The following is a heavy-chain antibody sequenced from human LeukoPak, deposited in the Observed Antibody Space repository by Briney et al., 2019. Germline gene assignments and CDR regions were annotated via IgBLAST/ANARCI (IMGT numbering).Heavy chain of an antibody. J-gene: IGHJ5*02. CDR2: IYYSGST. Sequence: SETLSLTCTVSGGSISSYYWSWIRQPPGKGLEWIGYIYYSGSTNYNPSLKCRVTISVDMSKNQFSLKLSSVTAADTAVYYCVRPRACTSTSCYAFDTWGQGTLVTVSS. D-gene: IGHD2-2*01. V-gene: IGHV4-59*08. CDR3: VRPRACTSTSCYAFDT. CDR1: GGSISSYY.